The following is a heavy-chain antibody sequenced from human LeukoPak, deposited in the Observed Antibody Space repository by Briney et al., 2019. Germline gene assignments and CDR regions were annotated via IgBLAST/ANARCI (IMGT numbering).Heavy chain of an antibody. J-gene: IGHJ4*02. CDR1: GFPFSEAW. CDR3: TTYLTT. Sequence: GGSLRLSCAVSGFPFSEAWMGWVRQAPGKGLEWVGRITSTTDGGTTDHAAPVRGRFTISRDDSKTTLYLQMNSLKTEDTAVYYCTTYLTTRGQGTLVTVSS. CDR2: ITSTTDGGTT. V-gene: IGHV3-15*01. D-gene: IGHD4/OR15-4a*01.